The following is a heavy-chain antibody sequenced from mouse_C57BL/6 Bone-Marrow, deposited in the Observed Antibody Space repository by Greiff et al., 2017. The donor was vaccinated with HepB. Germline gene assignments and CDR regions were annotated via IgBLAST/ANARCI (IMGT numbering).Heavy chain of an antibody. CDR1: GYTFTSYG. CDR3: ARMKGLLRYRYFDV. Sequence: LVESGAELARPGASVKLSCKASGYTFTSYGISWVKQRTGQGLEWIGEIYPRSGNTYYNEKFKGKATLTADKSSSTAYMELRSLTSEDSAVYFCARMKGLLRYRYFDVWGTGTTVTVSS. D-gene: IGHD1-1*01. J-gene: IGHJ1*03. CDR2: IYPRSGNT. V-gene: IGHV1-81*01.